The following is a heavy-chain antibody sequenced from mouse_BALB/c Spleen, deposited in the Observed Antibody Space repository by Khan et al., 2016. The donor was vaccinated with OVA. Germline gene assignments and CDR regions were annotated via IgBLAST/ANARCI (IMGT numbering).Heavy chain of an antibody. Sequence: EVKLLESGPGLVKPSQSLSLTCTVTGYSITSDYAWNWIRQFPGNKLEWMDYISSSGSTNYNPALKSRISITRDTSKNQFFLQLNSVTTEDTATYYCARDGSRYNYAMDYWGQGTSVTVSS. CDR2: ISSSGST. CDR3: ARDGSRYNYAMDY. CDR1: GYSITSDYA. V-gene: IGHV3-2*02. J-gene: IGHJ4*01. D-gene: IGHD2-3*01.